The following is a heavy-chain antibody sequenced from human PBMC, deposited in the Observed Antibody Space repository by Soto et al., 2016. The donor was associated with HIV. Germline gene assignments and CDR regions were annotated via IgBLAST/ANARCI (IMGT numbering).Heavy chain of an antibody. CDR2: FDPEDGET. CDR1: GYTLTELS. Sequence: QVQLVQSGAEVKKPGASVKVSCKVSGYTLTELSMHWVRQAPGKGLEWMGGFDPEDGETIYAQKFQGRVTMTEDTSTDTAYMELSSLRSEDTAVYYCATEGLAYYYDSSGTGAFDIWGQGTMVTVSS. J-gene: IGHJ3*02. V-gene: IGHV1-24*01. D-gene: IGHD3-22*01. CDR3: ATEGLAYYYDSSGTGAFDI.